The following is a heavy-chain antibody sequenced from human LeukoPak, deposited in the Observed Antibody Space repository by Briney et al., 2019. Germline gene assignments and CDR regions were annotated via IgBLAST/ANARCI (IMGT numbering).Heavy chain of an antibody. CDR1: GGSISSSSYY. D-gene: IGHD1-14*01. J-gene: IGHJ4*02. CDR3: ARYKRGDGDY. CDR2: IYYSGST. Sequence: SETLSLTCTVSGGSISSSSYYWGWIRQPPGKGLEWIGSIYYSGSTYYNPSLKSRVTISVDTSKNQFSLKLSSVTAADTAVYYCARYKRGDGDYWGQGTLVTVSS. V-gene: IGHV4-39*07.